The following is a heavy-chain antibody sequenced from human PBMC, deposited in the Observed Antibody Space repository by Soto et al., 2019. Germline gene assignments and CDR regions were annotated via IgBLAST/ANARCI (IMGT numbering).Heavy chain of an antibody. J-gene: IGHJ5*02. CDR1: DGSLSSSSYF. V-gene: IGHV4-39*01. CDR3: ARHPSDFWFDP. D-gene: IGHD2-21*02. CDR2: IYYSGST. Sequence: SETMPLTYSVSDGSLSSSSYFWGWIRQPPGKGLEWIGSIYYSGSTYYNPSLKSRVTVSVDTSKNQFSLKLSSVTASDTAVYYCARHPSDFWFDPWRQGTLDTVSS.